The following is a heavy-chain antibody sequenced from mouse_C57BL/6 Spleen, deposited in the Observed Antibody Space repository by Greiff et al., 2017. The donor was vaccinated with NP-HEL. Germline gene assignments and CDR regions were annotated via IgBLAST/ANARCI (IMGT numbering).Heavy chain of an antibody. D-gene: IGHD2-14*01. CDR1: GYAFSSSW. CDR3: ATDGGYDGEAY. V-gene: IGHV1-82*01. J-gene: IGHJ3*01. CDR2: IYPGDGDT. Sequence: VQLQQSGPELVKPGASVKISCKASGYAFSSSWMNWVKQGPGKGLEWIGRIYPGDGDTNSNGKFKGKATLTADKSSSTAYMQLSSLTSEDSAVYFGATDGGYDGEAYWGQGTLVTVSA.